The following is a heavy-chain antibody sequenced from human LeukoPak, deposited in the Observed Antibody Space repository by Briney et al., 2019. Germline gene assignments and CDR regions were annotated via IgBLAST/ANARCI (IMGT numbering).Heavy chain of an antibody. CDR1: GFIFSSYE. V-gene: IGHV3-48*03. J-gene: IGHJ4*02. D-gene: IGHD6-13*01. CDR3: ARRAIAEGFDY. Sequence: GGSLRLSCAVSGFIFSSYEMNWVRQAPGKGLEWVSYISSSGRTIYYADSVKGRFTISRDSAKNPLDLQMNSLRVEDTAVYYCARRAIAEGFDYWGQGTLVTVSS. CDR2: ISSSGRTI.